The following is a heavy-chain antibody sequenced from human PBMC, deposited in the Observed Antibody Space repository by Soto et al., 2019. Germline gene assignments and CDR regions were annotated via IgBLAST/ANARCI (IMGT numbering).Heavy chain of an antibody. D-gene: IGHD2-8*01. CDR1: GYTFTSYD. J-gene: IGHJ4*02. V-gene: IGHV1-8*01. CDR3: ATSRYCTNGVCPFDY. CDR2: MNSNNGNP. Sequence: QVQLVQSGAEVKKPGASVKVSCKTSGYTFTSYDINWVRQATGQGLEWMGWMNSNNGNPGYAQKFQGRVTVTRDTSIRTVYMELSSLRSDDTAVYYCATSRYCTNGVCPFDYWGQGTLVTVS.